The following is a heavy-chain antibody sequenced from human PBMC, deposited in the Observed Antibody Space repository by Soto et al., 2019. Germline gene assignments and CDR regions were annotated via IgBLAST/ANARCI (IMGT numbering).Heavy chain of an antibody. CDR3: ARDDRYYYGMDV. V-gene: IGHV3-33*01. CDR2: IWYDGSNK. Sequence: GGSLRLSCAASGFTFSSYGMHWVRQAPGKGLEWVAVIWYDGSNKYYADSVKGRFTISRDNSKNTLYLQMNSLRAEDTAVYYCARDDRYYYGMDVWGQGTTVTVSS. CDR1: GFTFSSYG. J-gene: IGHJ6*02.